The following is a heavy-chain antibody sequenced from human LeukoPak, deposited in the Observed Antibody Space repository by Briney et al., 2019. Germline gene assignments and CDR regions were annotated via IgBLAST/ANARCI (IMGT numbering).Heavy chain of an antibody. CDR3: ARPSRDY. J-gene: IGHJ4*02. V-gene: IGHV4-38-2*02. CDR2: IYHSGNT. CDR1: GYSISSGYY. Sequence: SETLSLTCTVSGYSISSGYYWGWIRQPPGKGLEWIGTIYHSGNTYYNPSLASRVIILVDTSKNEFSLQLGSVTAADTAVYYCARPSRDYWGQGTLVTVSS.